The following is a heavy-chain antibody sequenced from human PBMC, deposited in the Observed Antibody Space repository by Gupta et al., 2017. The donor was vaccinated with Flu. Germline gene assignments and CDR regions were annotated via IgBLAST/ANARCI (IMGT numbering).Heavy chain of an antibody. CDR1: GYTFSDHY. V-gene: IGHV1-2*06. CDR3: APLRGNIAYGGGACYLDS. J-gene: IGHJ4*02. CDR2: IDPKSRGI. D-gene: IGHD2-21*02. Sequence: QVQLVQSGAEVKNPGASVRVSCKTSGYTFSDHYIHWLRLAPGHGPEWRGRIDPKSRGIDYEHKYRGRGMVTRDTSTSKAYMELSGLRYADMAAYYCAPLRGNIAYGGGACYLDSCGQGT.